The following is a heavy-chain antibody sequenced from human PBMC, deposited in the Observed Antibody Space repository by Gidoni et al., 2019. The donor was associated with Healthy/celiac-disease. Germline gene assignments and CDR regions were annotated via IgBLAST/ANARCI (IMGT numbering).Heavy chain of an antibody. V-gene: IGHV4-59*01. CDR3: ARVMYSGRYPGFDP. J-gene: IGHJ5*02. D-gene: IGHD1-26*01. Sequence: QVQLQESGPGLVKPSETLSLTCTVSGGSISSYYWSWIRQPPGKGLEWIGYIYYSGSTNYNPSLKSRVTISVDTSKNQFSLKLSSVTAADTAVYYCARVMYSGRYPGFDPWGQGTLVTVSS. CDR2: IYYSGST. CDR1: GGSISSYY.